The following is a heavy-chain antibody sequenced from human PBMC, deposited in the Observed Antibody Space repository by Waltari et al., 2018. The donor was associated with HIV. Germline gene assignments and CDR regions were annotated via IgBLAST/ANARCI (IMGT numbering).Heavy chain of an antibody. V-gene: IGHV5-51*01. Sequence: EEKLVQSGAEVKEPGESLKISCKSLGNNFAGYWVGWVRQMPGNGLEWRVVIYPVDSDAVYSPSFQCRVIMSTDSSISTVYLQWSSLRASDTAMYYCARRKGDYRTAFDIWGQGTMVTASS. D-gene: IGHD4-17*01. CDR1: GNNFAGYW. CDR3: ARRKGDYRTAFDI. CDR2: IYPVDSDA. J-gene: IGHJ3*02.